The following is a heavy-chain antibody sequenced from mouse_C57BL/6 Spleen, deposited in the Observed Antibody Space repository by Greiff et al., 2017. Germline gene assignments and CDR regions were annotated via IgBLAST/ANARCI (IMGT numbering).Heavy chain of an antibody. D-gene: IGHD1-1*01. CDR1: GYAFSSYW. CDR3: AREDYYGSSPLAY. CDR2: IYPGDGDT. V-gene: IGHV1-80*01. Sequence: VQLQQSGAELVKPGASVKISCKASGYAFSSYWMNWVKQRPGKGLEWIGQIYPGDGDTNYNGKFKGKATLTADKSSSTAYMQLSSLISEDSAVYFCAREDYYGSSPLAYWGQGTLVTVSA. J-gene: IGHJ3*01.